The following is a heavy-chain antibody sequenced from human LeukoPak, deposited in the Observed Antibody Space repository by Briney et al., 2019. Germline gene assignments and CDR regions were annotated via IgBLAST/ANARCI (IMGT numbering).Heavy chain of an antibody. V-gene: IGHV1-8*01. CDR2: MNPNSGNT. Sequence: ASVKVSCTASGYTFTSYDINWVRQATGQGLEWMGWMNPNSGNTGYAQKFQGRVTMTRNTSISTAYMELSSLRSEDTAVYYCALSGRYSSGWYVRYYYYGMDVWGQGTTVTVSS. D-gene: IGHD6-19*01. J-gene: IGHJ6*02. CDR1: GYTFTSYD. CDR3: ALSGRYSSGWYVRYYYYGMDV.